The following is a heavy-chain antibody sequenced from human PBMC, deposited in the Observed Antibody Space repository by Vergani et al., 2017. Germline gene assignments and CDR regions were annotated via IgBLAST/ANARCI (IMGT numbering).Heavy chain of an antibody. CDR1: GYTFTSYY. J-gene: IGHJ3*02. V-gene: IGHV1-46*01. CDR3: ARKDIGQDAFDM. Sequence: QVQLVQSGAEVKKPGASVKVSCKASGYTFTSYYMHWVRQAPGQGLEWMGIINPSGGSTSYAQKFQGRVTMTRDTSTSTVYMELSSMRSEDTAVYYCARKDIGQDAFDMWGQGTMVTVSA. CDR2: INPSGGST. D-gene: IGHD2-15*01.